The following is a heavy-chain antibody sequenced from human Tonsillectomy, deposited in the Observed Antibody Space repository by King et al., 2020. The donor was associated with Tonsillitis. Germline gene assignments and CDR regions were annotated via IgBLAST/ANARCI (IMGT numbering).Heavy chain of an antibody. CDR3: ARDGAFDL. CDR2: INPNSGDT. J-gene: IGHJ3*01. CDR1: GYTFTDYY. Sequence: QLVQSGAEVKKPGASVKVSCKASGYTFTDYYMHWVRQAPGPGREWMGWINPNSGDTNYGQKFQGRVSLTRDTSISTAYMELSRLTSDDTAVFYCARDGAFDLWGQGTMVTVSS. V-gene: IGHV1-2*02.